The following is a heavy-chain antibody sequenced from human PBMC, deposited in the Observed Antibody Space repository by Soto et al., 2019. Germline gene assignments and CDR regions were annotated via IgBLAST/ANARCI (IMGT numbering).Heavy chain of an antibody. V-gene: IGHV1-2*02. CDR1: GYTFTGYY. J-gene: IGHJ5*02. Sequence: RASVKVSCKASGYTFTGYYMHWVRQAPGQGPEWMGWINPNSGGTNYAQKFQGRVTMTRDTSISTAYMELSRLRSDDTAVYYCARVNKNSSGRTSWGQGTLVTVSS. D-gene: IGHD6-19*01. CDR3: ARVNKNSSGRTS. CDR2: INPNSGGT.